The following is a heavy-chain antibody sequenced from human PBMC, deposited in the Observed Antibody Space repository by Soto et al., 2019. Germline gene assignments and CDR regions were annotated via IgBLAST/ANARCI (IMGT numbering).Heavy chain of an antibody. Sequence: ASETLSLTCTVSGASISGFYWSWIRKSAGKGLEWIGRSYATGTTDYNPSLKSRVMMSVDTSKKQFSLKLRSVTAADTAVYYCVRDGTKTLRDWFDPWGQGISVTVSS. CDR2: SYATGTT. V-gene: IGHV4-4*07. CDR1: GASISGFY. CDR3: VRDGTKTLRDWFDP. J-gene: IGHJ5*02. D-gene: IGHD1-1*01.